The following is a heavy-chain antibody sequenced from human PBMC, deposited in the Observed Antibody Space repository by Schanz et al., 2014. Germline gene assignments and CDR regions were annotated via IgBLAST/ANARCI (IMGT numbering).Heavy chain of an antibody. J-gene: IGHJ4*02. CDR3: AKDIGGAVAAPVYDS. CDR2: ISGTGTKT. Sequence: DVQLVESGGGLAQPGGSLRLSCVASGFMFTKYAMNWVRQAPGKGLEWVSGISGTGTKTYYADSVKSRFTISRDNSKNPVFLQMSSLRADDTALYYCAKDIGGAVAAPVYDSWGQGTLVTVSS. D-gene: IGHD2-15*01. CDR1: GFMFTKYA. V-gene: IGHV3-23*04.